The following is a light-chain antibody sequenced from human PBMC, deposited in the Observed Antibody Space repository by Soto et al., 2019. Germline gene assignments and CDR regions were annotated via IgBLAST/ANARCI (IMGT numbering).Light chain of an antibody. Sequence: DIQMTQSPSSLSASVGDRVTITCRASQSIINYLNWYQQKPGKAPKLLIYAATSLQSGVPPRFSGSGSGTGFTLTISSLQPEDFATYYCQQSYSTPPITFGQGTRLEIK. J-gene: IGKJ5*01. CDR2: AAT. CDR3: QQSYSTPPIT. V-gene: IGKV1-39*01. CDR1: QSIINY.